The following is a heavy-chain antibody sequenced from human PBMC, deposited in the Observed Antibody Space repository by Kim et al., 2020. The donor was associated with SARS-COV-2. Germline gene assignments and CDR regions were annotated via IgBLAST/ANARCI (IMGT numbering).Heavy chain of an antibody. J-gene: IGHJ4*02. CDR3: ARARQSLEFGSSAYCPY. V-gene: IGHV3-23*01. D-gene: IGHD3-22*01. Sequence: SVEGRFTISKDNSKNTLYLQMNTLRAEDTAVYYCARARQSLEFGSSAYCPYWGQGTQVTVSS.